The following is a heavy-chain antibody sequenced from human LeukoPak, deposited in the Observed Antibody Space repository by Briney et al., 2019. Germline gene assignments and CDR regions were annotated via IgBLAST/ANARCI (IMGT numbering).Heavy chain of an antibody. J-gene: IGHJ4*02. D-gene: IGHD3-3*01. Sequence: ASVKVSCKASGYTFTSYYMHWVRQAPGQGLEWMGIINPSGGSTSYAQKFQGRVTMTRDMSTSTVYMELSSLRSEDTAVYYCASGRGQRFLAWLLFDYWGQGTLVTVSS. CDR2: INPSGGST. V-gene: IGHV1-46*01. CDR3: ASGRGQRFLAWLLFDY. CDR1: GYTFTSYY.